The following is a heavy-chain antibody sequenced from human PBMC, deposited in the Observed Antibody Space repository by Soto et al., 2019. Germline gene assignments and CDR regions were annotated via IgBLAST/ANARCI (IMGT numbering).Heavy chain of an antibody. CDR1: GFTFSSYA. CDR2: ISVSGGST. D-gene: IGHD3-10*01. J-gene: IGHJ6*02. CDR3: AKVDVPGGYYYYGMDV. Sequence: GGSLRLSCAASGFTFSSYAMSWVRQAPGKGLEWVSAISVSGGSTYYADSVKGRFTISRDNSKNTLYLQMNSLRAEDTAVYYCAKVDVPGGYYYYGMDVWGQGTTVTVSS. V-gene: IGHV3-23*01.